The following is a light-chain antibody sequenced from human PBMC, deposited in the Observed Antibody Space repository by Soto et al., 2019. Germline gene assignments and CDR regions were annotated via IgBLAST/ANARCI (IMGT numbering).Light chain of an antibody. J-gene: IGKJ1*01. CDR3: QQYNSYWT. CDR1: QSINTW. V-gene: IGKV1-5*01. Sequence: DIQMTQSPSTLSASVGDRVTIACRASQSINTWLAWYQQKPGKAPKLLIYDASSLESGVPSRFSGSGSGTECTLTISSLQPDDIATYYCQQYNSYWTFGQGTKVEIK. CDR2: DAS.